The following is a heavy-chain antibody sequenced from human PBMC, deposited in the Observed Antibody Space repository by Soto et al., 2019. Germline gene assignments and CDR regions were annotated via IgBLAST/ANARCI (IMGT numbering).Heavy chain of an antibody. CDR1: GFTFSSYG. Sequence: GGSLRLSCAASGFTFSSYGMHWVRQAPGKGLEWVALIWFDGSDKYSADSVKGRFTISRDNSKNTLYLQMNSLRAEDTAVYYCARLYCSASSCYSVGAFDIWGQGTVVTVSS. CDR2: IWFDGSDK. V-gene: IGHV3-33*03. J-gene: IGHJ3*02. D-gene: IGHD2-15*01. CDR3: ARLYCSASSCYSVGAFDI.